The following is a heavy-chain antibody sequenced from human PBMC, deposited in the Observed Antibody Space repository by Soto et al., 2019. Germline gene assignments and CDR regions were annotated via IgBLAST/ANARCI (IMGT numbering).Heavy chain of an antibody. D-gene: IGHD2-2*01. CDR1: GFTFSSYA. CDR2: ISYDGSNK. V-gene: IGHV3-30-3*01. CDR3: ARDKHCSSTSCYRVGPFDP. Sequence: PGGSLRLSCAASGFTFSSYAMHWVRQAPGKGLEWVAVISYDGSNKYYADSVKGRFTISRDNSKNTLYLQMNSLRAEDTAVYYSARDKHCSSTSCYRVGPFDPWGQGTLVTVSS. J-gene: IGHJ5*02.